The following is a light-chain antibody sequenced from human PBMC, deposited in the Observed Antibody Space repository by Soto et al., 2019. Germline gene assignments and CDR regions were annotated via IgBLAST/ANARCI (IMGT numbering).Light chain of an antibody. CDR3: QQANSFPIT. V-gene: IGKV1-12*01. J-gene: IGKJ5*01. Sequence: DIQMTQSPSSVSASVGDRVTITCRASQDISTWLAWFQQKPGKAPELLIYAASNLQSGVPSRFSGSGSGTDFTLTISSLQPEDFATYYCQQANSFPITFGQGTRLEIK. CDR2: AAS. CDR1: QDISTW.